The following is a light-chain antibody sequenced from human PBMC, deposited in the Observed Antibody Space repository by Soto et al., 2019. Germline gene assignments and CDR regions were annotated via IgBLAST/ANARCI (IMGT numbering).Light chain of an antibody. V-gene: IGKV3-11*01. J-gene: IGKJ4*01. CDR3: QQRSNWPFLT. CDR1: QSVSSY. CDR2: DAS. Sequence: EMVLTQSPATLSLSPGERATLSCRASQSVSSYLAWYQQKPGQAPRLLIYDASNRATGIPARFSGSWSGTDFTLTISSLEPEDFAVYYCQQRSNWPFLTFGGGTKVEIK.